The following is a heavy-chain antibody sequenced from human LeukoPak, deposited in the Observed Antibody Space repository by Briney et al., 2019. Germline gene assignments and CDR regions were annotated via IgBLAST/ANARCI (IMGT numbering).Heavy chain of an antibody. J-gene: IGHJ6*03. CDR1: GGTFSSYA. V-gene: IGHV1-69*05. D-gene: IGHD6-13*01. CDR2: IIPIFGTA. CDR3: ATQGGIAAAGQGIGYYYYYMDV. Sequence: ASVTVSCKASGGTFSSYAISWVRQAPGQGLEWMGGIIPIFGTANYAQKFQGRVTITTDESTSTAYMELSSLRSEDTAVYYCATQGGIAAAGQGIGYYYYYMDVWGKGTTVTVSS.